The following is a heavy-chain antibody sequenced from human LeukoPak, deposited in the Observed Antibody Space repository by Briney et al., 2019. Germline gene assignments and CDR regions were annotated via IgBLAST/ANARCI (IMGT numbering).Heavy chain of an antibody. CDR3: ARAPLSSSQTLDY. V-gene: IGHV4-59*12. J-gene: IGHJ4*02. Sequence: SETLSLTCTVSGGSISSYYWSWIRQPPGKGLEWIGYIYYSGSTNYNPSLKSRVTISVDKSKNQFSLKLSSVTAADTAVYYCARAPLSSSQTLDYWGQGTLVTVSS. CDR1: GGSISSYY. CDR2: IYYSGST. D-gene: IGHD6-13*01.